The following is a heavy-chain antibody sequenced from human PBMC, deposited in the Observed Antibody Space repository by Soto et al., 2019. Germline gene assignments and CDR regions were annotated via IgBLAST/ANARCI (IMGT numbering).Heavy chain of an antibody. J-gene: IGHJ4*02. V-gene: IGHV4-34*01. D-gene: IGHD1-7*01. CDR2: INHSGSA. CDR1: GGSFRGYI. CDR3: ATMGTSATGLYYFDY. Sequence: PSETLSLTCDVYGGSFRGYIWTWIRQTPGKGLQWIGQINHSGSANYNPSLKSRVTISVHTSYRQFSLELSSVTAADTAVYYCATMGTSATGLYYFDYWGQGTLVTVSS.